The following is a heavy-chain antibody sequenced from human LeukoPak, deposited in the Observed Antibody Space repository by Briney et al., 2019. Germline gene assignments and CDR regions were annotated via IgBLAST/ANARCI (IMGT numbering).Heavy chain of an antibody. V-gene: IGHV3-23*01. J-gene: IGHJ4*02. D-gene: IGHD4-17*01. CDR1: GFTFSSYA. CDR3: AKDLYGDYVSDY. Sequence: PGGSLRLSCAASGFTFSSYAMSWVRQAPGKGLEWVSTNADSVKGRFTISRDNSKNTLYLQMNSLRAEDTAVYFCAKDLYGDYVSDYWGQGTLVTVSS.